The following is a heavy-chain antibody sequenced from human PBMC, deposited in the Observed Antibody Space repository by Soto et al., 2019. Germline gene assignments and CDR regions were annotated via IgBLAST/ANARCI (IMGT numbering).Heavy chain of an antibody. J-gene: IGHJ4*02. CDR3: ARVGSGWELDY. D-gene: IGHD6-19*01. V-gene: IGHV3-33*01. Sequence: PGGSLRLSCVASGFTFSSFGIHWVRQAPGKGLEWVAIIWYDGSNKYYADSVKGRFTISRDNSKNTLYLQMNSLRAEDTAVYYCARVGSGWELDYWGQGTLVTVS. CDR1: GFTFSSFG. CDR2: IWYDGSNK.